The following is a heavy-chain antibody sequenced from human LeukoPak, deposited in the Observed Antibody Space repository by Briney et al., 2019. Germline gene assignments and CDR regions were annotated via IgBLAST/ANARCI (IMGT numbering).Heavy chain of an antibody. CDR1: GGSISSYY. CDR2: IYCRGST. J-gene: IGHJ4*02. V-gene: IGHV4-59*01. D-gene: IGHD3-10*01. Sequence: PSETLSLTCTVSGGSISSYYWSWIRQPPGKGLEWIGYIYCRGSTNYNPSLKSRVTISVDTAKNQFSLKLSSVTAADTAVYYCASLWYGAFDYWGQGTLVSVST. CDR3: ASLWYGAFDY.